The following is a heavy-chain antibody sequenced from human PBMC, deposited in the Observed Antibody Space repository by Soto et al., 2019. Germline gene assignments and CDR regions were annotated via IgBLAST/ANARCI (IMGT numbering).Heavy chain of an antibody. Sequence: GGSLRLSCAASGFTFNHYAMSWVRQAPGKGLEWVSIIIANGGTFYADSVKGRFTISRDNSKNTVYLQMSSRRVEDTAIYYCAKDYTVAADPSSVILFDYWGQGALVTVSS. D-gene: IGHD2-15*01. J-gene: IGHJ4*02. CDR3: AKDYTVAADPSSVILFDY. CDR1: GFTFNHYA. V-gene: IGHV3-23*01. CDR2: IIANGGT.